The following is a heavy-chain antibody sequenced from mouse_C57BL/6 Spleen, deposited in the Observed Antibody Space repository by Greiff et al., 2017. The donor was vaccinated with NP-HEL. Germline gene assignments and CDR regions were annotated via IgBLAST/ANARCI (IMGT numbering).Heavy chain of an antibody. CDR3: ARSDIKYLVFDY. CDR1: GYAFSSSW. Sequence: QVQLKQSGPELVKPGASVKISCKASGYAFSSSWMNWVKQRPGKGLEWIGRIYPGDGDTNYNGKFKGKATLTADQSSSTAYMQLSSLTSKDSAVYFCARSDIKYLVFDYWGQGTTLTVSS. V-gene: IGHV1-82*01. CDR2: IYPGDGDT. J-gene: IGHJ2*01. D-gene: IGHD5-1*01.